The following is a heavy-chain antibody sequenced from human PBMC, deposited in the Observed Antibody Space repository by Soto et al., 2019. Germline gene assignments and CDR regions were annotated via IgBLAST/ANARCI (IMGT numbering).Heavy chain of an antibody. D-gene: IGHD3-10*01. CDR3: ARAPIGSGSYLDS. Sequence: SESLSLTCSASGGTISSDDYYWVWFRQPPGKGLEWIGYIYYSGSTYYNPSLKSRVAMSLDTSKNQFSLKLSSVTAADTAGYYCARAPIGSGSYLDSWGQGTLVTVSS. V-gene: IGHV4-30-4*01. CDR1: GGTISSDDYY. J-gene: IGHJ4*02. CDR2: IYYSGST.